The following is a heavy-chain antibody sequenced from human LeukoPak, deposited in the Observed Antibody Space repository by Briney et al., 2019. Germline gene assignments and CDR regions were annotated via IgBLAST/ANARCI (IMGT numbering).Heavy chain of an antibody. CDR1: GYTFTSYA. Sequence: GASVKVSCKASGYTFTSYAMNWLRQAPGQGLEWMGWINTNTGNPTYAQGFTGRFVFSLDTSVSTAYLQISSLKAEDTAVYYCARVGDIVVVPAATTFDYWAREPWSPSPQ. CDR3: ARVGDIVVVPAATTFDY. V-gene: IGHV7-4-1*02. D-gene: IGHD2-2*01. CDR2: INTNTGNP. J-gene: IGHJ4*02.